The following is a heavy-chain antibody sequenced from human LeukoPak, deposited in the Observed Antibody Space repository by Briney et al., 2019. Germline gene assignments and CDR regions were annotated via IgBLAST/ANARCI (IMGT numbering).Heavy chain of an antibody. V-gene: IGHV1-69*08. CDR2: IIPVLRTP. J-gene: IGHJ4*02. CDR3: ARDLHLGSSSWFGY. CDR1: GGSFSSYS. D-gene: IGHD6-13*01. Sequence: SVKVSCKASGGSFSSYSISWVRQAPGQGLEWMGRIIPVLRTPNYAQKFQGRVTITADKSTSTAYMELSSLRFEDTAVYYCARDLHLGSSSWFGYWGQGTLVTVSS.